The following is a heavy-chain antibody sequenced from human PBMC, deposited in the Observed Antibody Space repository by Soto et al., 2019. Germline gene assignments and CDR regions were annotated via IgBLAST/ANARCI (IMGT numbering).Heavy chain of an antibody. Sequence: PGESLKISCSGSGDSFSINWISLVLQMPGKGLEWMGMIDPFDSSTKYSPSFQGHVSFSADKSISTAYLQWSSLKASDTAMYYCARLWTYDGWEDVWGQGTTVTVSS. CDR2: IDPFDSST. CDR1: GDSFSINW. D-gene: IGHD3-10*01. V-gene: IGHV5-10-1*01. CDR3: ARLWTYDGWEDV. J-gene: IGHJ6*02.